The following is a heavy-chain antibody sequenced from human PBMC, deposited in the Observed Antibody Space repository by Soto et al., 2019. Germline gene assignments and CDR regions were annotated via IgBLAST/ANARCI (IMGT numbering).Heavy chain of an antibody. CDR1: GFTFSSYA. CDR2: ISGSGGST. CDR3: AKGSGSYNYFDY. J-gene: IGHJ4*02. D-gene: IGHD1-26*01. V-gene: IGHV3-23*01. Sequence: PVGSLRLSCAASGFTFSSYAMSWVRQAPGKGLEWVSAISGSGGSTYYADSVKGRFTISRDNSKNTLYLQMNSLRAEDTAVYYCAKGSGSYNYFDYWGQGTLVTVSS.